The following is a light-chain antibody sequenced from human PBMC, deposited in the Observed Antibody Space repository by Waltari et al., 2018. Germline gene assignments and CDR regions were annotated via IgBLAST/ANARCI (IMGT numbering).Light chain of an antibody. Sequence: DIQMTQSPSSLSASVGDRVTITCRASQSISGYLNWYQQKPGKAPNLLIYTASTLQSGVPSRFSGSGSGTDFTLTISSLQPEDFATYYCQQSYSTPRTFGHGTKVEIK. CDR3: QQSYSTPRT. J-gene: IGKJ1*01. CDR2: TAS. CDR1: QSISGY. V-gene: IGKV1-39*01.